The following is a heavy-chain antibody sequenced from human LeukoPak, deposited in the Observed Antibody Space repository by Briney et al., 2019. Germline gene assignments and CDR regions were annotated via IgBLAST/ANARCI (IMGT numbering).Heavy chain of an antibody. CDR1: GFTFSSYW. Sequence: GGSLRLSCAASGFTFSSYWMSWVRQAPGEGLEWVANIKQDGSEKYYVDSVKGRFTISRDNAKNSLYLQMNSLRAEDTAVYSCVSGYSSSWYVDWGQGTLVTVSS. CDR3: VSGYSSSWYVD. CDR2: IKQDGSEK. V-gene: IGHV3-7*01. J-gene: IGHJ4*02. D-gene: IGHD6-13*01.